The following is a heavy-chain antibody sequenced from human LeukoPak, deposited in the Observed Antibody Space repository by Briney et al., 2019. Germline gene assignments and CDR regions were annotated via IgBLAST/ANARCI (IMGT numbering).Heavy chain of an antibody. CDR2: IYYSGST. V-gene: IGHV4-61*01. CDR3: ARAKNRFDP. J-gene: IGHJ5*02. CDR1: GGSVSSGSYY. Sequence: PSETLSLTCTVSGGSVSSGSYYWSWIRQPPGKGLEWIGYIYYSGSTNYNPSLKSRVTISVDTSKNQFSLKLSSVTAADTAVYYCARAKNRFDPWGQGTLVTVSS.